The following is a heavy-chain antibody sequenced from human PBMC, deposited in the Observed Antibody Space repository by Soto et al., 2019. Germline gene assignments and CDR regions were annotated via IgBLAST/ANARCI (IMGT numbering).Heavy chain of an antibody. D-gene: IGHD5-18*01. V-gene: IGHV3-7*03. CDR2: IKQDGSEK. J-gene: IGHJ4*02. CDR1: GFTFSSYW. CDR3: ARGGSYGYRDY. Sequence: LXLSCAASGFTFSSYWMSRVRQAPGKGLEWVANIKQDGSEKYYVDSVKGRFTISRDNAKNSLYLQMNSLRAEDTAVYYCARGGSYGYRDYWGQGTLVTGSS.